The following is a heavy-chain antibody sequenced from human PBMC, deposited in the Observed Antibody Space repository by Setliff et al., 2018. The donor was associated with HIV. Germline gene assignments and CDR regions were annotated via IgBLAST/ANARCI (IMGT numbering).Heavy chain of an antibody. V-gene: IGHV1-46*01. D-gene: IGHD3-10*01. CDR2: INPSGGST. J-gene: IGHJ5*02. CDR1: GYTFTSYG. CDR3: ASQITMGLNWFDP. Sequence: ASVKVSCKASGYTFTSYGISWVRQAPGQGLEWMGIINPSGGSTSYAQKFQGRVTITADKSTSTAYMELSSLRSEDTAVYYCASQITMGLNWFDPWGQGTLVTVSS.